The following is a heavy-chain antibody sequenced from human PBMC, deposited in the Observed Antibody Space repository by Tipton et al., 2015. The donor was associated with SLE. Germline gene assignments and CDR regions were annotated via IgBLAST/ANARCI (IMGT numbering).Heavy chain of an antibody. D-gene: IGHD3-22*01. Sequence: QLVQSGAEVKQPGESLRISCRGSGYSFTSYWISWARQMPGKGLEWMGKIDPSDSYTNYSPSFQGHVTISADKSISTAYLQWSSLKASDTAIYYCASEKRYYYDRSGYSQYWGQGTLVTVSS. CDR2: IDPSDSYT. V-gene: IGHV5-10-1*01. J-gene: IGHJ4*02. CDR1: GYSFTSYW. CDR3: ASEKRYYYDRSGYSQY.